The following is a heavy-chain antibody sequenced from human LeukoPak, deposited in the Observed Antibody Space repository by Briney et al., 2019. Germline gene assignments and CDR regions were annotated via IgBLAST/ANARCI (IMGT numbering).Heavy chain of an antibody. CDR2: IWSDGSNR. CDR3: ARDAQRGFDYSNSLQY. Sequence: GGPLRLSCAASGFIFSHYGMHWVRQAPGKGLEWVAVIWSDGSNRFYAGSVKGRFTISRDNSQNTMFLEMNSLRAEDTAMYYCARDAQRGFDYSNSLQYWGQGILVTVSS. J-gene: IGHJ4*01. V-gene: IGHV3-33*01. D-gene: IGHD4-11*01. CDR1: GFIFSHYG.